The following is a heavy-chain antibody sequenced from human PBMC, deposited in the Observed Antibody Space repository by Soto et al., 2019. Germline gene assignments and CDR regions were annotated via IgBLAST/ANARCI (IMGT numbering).Heavy chain of an antibody. D-gene: IGHD6-6*01. CDR2: IYPGDSDT. CDR1: GYSFTSYW. CDR3: ARTQRLSSSGLHSGLLFDAFDI. Sequence: GESLKISCKGSGYSFTSYWIGWVRQMPGKGLEWMGIIYPGDSDTRYSPTFQGQVTISADKSISTAYLQWSSLKASDTAMYYCARTQRLSSSGLHSGLLFDAFDIWGQGTMVTVSS. V-gene: IGHV5-51*01. J-gene: IGHJ3*02.